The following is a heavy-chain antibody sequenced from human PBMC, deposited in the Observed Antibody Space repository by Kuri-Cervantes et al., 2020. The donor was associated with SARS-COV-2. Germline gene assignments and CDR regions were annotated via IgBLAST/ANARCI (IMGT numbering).Heavy chain of an antibody. CDR2: ISSSSSYI. Sequence: GESLKISCAASGFTFSSYSMNRVRQAPGKGLEWVSSISSSSSYIYYADSVRGRFTISRDNAKNSLYLQMNSLRAEDTAVYYCARDGDSYIPVLDYWGQGTLVTVSS. J-gene: IGHJ4*02. V-gene: IGHV3-21*01. D-gene: IGHD2-21*02. CDR1: GFTFSSYS. CDR3: ARDGDSYIPVLDY.